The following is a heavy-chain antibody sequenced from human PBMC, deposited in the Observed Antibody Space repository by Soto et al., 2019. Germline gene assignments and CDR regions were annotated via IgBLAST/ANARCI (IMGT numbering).Heavy chain of an antibody. J-gene: IGHJ4*02. V-gene: IGHV4-30-4*01. Sequence: SETLSLTCTVSGGSISSGDYYWSWIRQPPGKGLEWIGYIYYSGSTYYNPSLKSRVTISVDTSKNQFSLKLSSVTAADTAVYYCARGPYDSSGYSSAVYWGQGTLVTVSS. CDR2: IYYSGST. D-gene: IGHD3-22*01. CDR1: GGSISSGDYY. CDR3: ARGPYDSSGYSSAVY.